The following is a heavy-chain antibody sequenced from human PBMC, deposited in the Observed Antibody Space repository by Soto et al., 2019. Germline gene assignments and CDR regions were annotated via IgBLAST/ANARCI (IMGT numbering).Heavy chain of an antibody. CDR2: ISSSGGST. V-gene: IGHV3-23*01. J-gene: IGHJ4*02. CDR3: AKDRLSSSIVVVVGAYFDY. CDR1: GFTFSSYA. Sequence: EVQLLESGGGLVQPGGSLRLSCAASGFTFSSYAMSWVRQAPGKGLEWVSTISSSGGSTYYADSVKGRFTISRDNSKNTLYLQMNSLRAEDTAVYYCAKDRLSSSIVVVVGAYFDYWGPVTLVTVSS. D-gene: IGHD2-15*01.